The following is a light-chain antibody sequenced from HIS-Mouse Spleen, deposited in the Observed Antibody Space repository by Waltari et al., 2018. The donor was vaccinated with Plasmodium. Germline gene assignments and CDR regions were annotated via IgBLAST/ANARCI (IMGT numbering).Light chain of an antibody. J-gene: IGKJ3*01. Sequence: EIVMTQSPATLSVSPGERATLSFRASQSVSSNLAWYQQKPGQAPRLLIYGASTRATRIPARFSGSGSGTEFTLTISSLQSEDFAVYYCQQYNNWSFTFGPGTKVDIK. CDR1: QSVSSN. CDR3: QQYNNWSFT. V-gene: IGKV3-15*01. CDR2: GAS.